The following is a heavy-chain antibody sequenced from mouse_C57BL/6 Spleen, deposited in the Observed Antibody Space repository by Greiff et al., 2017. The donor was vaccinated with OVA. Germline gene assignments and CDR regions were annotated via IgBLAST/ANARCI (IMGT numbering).Heavy chain of an antibody. CDR2: IRSKSNNYAT. J-gene: IGHJ3*01. Sequence: DVKLVESGGGLVQPKGSLKLSCAASGFSFNTYAMNWVRQAPGKGLEWVARIRSKSNNYATYYADSVKDRFTISRDDSESMLYLQMNNLKTEDTAMYYGVRHYDYDGGAPWFAYWGQGTLVTVSA. V-gene: IGHV10-1*01. CDR1: GFSFNTYA. D-gene: IGHD2-4*01. CDR3: VRHYDYDGGAPWFAY.